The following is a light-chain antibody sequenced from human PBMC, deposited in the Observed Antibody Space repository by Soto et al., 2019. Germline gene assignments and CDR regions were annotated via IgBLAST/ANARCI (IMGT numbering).Light chain of an antibody. Sequence: QSVLTQPPSVSGAPGQRVTISCTGSSSNIGAGYDVHWYQQLPGTAPKLLIYGNSNRPSGVPDRVSGSKSGTSASLAITGLQAEDEADEYCQSYDSSLSGWVFGGGTKVTVL. CDR1: SSNIGAGYD. J-gene: IGLJ3*02. V-gene: IGLV1-40*01. CDR2: GNS. CDR3: QSYDSSLSGWV.